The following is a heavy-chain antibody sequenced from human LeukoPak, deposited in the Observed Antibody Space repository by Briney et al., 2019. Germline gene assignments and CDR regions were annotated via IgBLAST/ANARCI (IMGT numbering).Heavy chain of an antibody. D-gene: IGHD2-21*01. V-gene: IGHV3-33*06. CDR1: GFTLHDYG. CDR3: AKPDCGGECSMFDY. Sequence: GGSLRLSCVVSGFTLHDYGMHWGRQAPGKGLEWVALIWYDGSKTLYADSVKGRFTISRDTSKNTMYLQMNNLRVDDTAVYYCAKPDCGGECSMFDYWGQGTLVTVSS. CDR2: IWYDGSKT. J-gene: IGHJ4*02.